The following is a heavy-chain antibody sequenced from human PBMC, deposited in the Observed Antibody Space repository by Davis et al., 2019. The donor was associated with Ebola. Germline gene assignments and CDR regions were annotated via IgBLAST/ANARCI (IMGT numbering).Heavy chain of an antibody. CDR1: GFTFSSYW. Sequence: GGSLRLSCAASGFTFSSYWMSWVRQAPGKGLEWVANIKQDGSEKYYVDSVKGRFTISRDNAKNSLYLQMNSLRAEDSAVYYCARDLASGWFRGFDYWGQGIMVAVSS. CDR2: IKQDGSEK. D-gene: IGHD6-19*01. V-gene: IGHV3-7*01. J-gene: IGHJ4*02. CDR3: ARDLASGWFRGFDY.